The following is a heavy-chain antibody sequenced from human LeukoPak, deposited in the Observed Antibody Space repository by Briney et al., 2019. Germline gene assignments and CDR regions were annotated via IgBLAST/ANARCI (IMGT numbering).Heavy chain of an antibody. CDR1: GGSISSGGYS. CDR3: ATAGGGWGIYDY. V-gene: IGHV4-30-2*01. J-gene: IGHJ4*02. Sequence: SQTLSLTCAVSGGSISSGGYSWSWIRQPPGKGLEWIGYIYHSGSTYYNPSLKSRVTISVDRSKNQFSLKLSSVTAADTAVYYCATAGGGWGIYDYGGREPLVTVSS. CDR2: IYHSGST. D-gene: IGHD3-16*01.